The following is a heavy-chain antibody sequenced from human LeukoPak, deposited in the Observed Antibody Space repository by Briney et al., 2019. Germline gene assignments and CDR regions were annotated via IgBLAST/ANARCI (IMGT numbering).Heavy chain of an antibody. V-gene: IGHV5-51*01. CDR2: IYPGDSDT. Sequence: GESLKISCQGSGFRFISYWIGWVRQLPGKGLEWMGIIYPGDSDTTYSPSFQGQVTISADRSISTSYLQWSSLKASDTAMYYCTRAERLVPNYYDSSGYYYALGYWGQGTLVTVSS. CDR1: GFRFISYW. D-gene: IGHD3-22*01. J-gene: IGHJ4*02. CDR3: TRAERLVPNYYDSSGYYYALGY.